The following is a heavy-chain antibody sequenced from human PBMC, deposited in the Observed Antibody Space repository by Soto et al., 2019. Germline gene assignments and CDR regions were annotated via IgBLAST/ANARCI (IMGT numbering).Heavy chain of an antibody. CDR3: ATAPYYYDSSGSFDY. D-gene: IGHD3-22*01. CDR2: ISAYNGNT. Sequence: GASVKVSCKASGYTLTSYGISWVRQAPGQGLEWMGWISAYNGNTNYAQKLQGRVTMTTDTSTSTAYMELRSLRSDDTAVYYCATAPYYYDSSGSFDYWGQGTLVTVPQ. J-gene: IGHJ4*02. CDR1: GYTLTSYG. V-gene: IGHV1-18*01.